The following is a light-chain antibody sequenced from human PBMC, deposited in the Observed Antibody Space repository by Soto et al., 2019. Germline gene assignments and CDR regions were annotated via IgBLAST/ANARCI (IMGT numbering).Light chain of an antibody. J-gene: IGKJ4*01. Sequence: DIQMTQSPSSLSASEGDRVTITCRASQSINSNLNWYQQKPGKAPKVLIYAASSLQSGVPSRFSGSGSGTDFTLTISSLQPEDFATYLCQQSYSSPLTFGGGTKVEIK. CDR1: QSINSN. V-gene: IGKV1-39*01. CDR2: AAS. CDR3: QQSYSSPLT.